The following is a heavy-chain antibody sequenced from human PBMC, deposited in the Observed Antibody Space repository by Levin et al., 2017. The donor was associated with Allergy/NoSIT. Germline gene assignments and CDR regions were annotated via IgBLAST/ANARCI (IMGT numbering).Heavy chain of an antibody. CDR3: AREGTGTTSAYLDY. D-gene: IGHD1-7*01. Sequence: PSETLSLTCAASGFTFSSYGMHWVRQAPGKGLEWVAVIWYDGSNKYYADSVKGRFTISRDNSKNTLYLQMNSLRAEDTAVYYCAREGTGTTSAYLDYWGQGTLVTVSS. CDR2: IWYDGSNK. V-gene: IGHV3-33*01. J-gene: IGHJ4*02. CDR1: GFTFSSYG.